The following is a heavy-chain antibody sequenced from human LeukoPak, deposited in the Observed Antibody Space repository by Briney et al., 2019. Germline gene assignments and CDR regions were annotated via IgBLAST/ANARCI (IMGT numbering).Heavy chain of an antibody. CDR1: GFTFSNYE. J-gene: IGHJ4*02. V-gene: IGHV3-49*04. CDR3: TPTVTTDY. CDR2: IRSKAYGGTT. D-gene: IGHD4-17*01. Sequence: PGGSLRLSCVASGFTFSNYEINWVRQAPGRGLEWVGFIRSKAYGGTTEYAASVKGRFTISRDDSKSIAYLQMNSLKTEDTAVYYCTPTVTTDYWGQGTLVTVSS.